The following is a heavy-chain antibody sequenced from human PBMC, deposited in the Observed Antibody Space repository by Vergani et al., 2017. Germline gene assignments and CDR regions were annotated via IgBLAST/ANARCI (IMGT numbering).Heavy chain of an antibody. CDR1: GFSFSGYW. CDR3: VRARCSGPCFMSNWFDS. Sequence: EVQLVESGGGLIHPGGSLRLSCEGSGFSFSGYWTHWVRQSPEKGLVWVSRIKSDGSIKNYADSVKGRFTISRDNAKNTLYLEMNSLRGDDTAIYYCVRARCSGPCFMSNWFDSWGQGTLVTVSS. D-gene: IGHD5-12*01. J-gene: IGHJ5*01. V-gene: IGHV3-74*01. CDR2: IKSDGSIK.